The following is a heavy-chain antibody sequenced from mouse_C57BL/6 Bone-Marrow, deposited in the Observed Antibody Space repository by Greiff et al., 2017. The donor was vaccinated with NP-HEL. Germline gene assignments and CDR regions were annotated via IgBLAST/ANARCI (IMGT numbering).Heavy chain of an antibody. CDR2: IYPGDGDT. D-gene: IGHD3-2*02. J-gene: IGHJ3*01. Sequence: VQVVESGPELVKPGASVKISCKASGYAFSSSWMNWVKQRPGKGLEWIGRIYPGDGDTNYNGKFKGKATLTADKSSSTAYMQLSSLTSEDSAVYFCARKAAQAPWFAYWGQGTLVTVSA. CDR3: ARKAAQAPWFAY. V-gene: IGHV1-82*01. CDR1: GYAFSSSW.